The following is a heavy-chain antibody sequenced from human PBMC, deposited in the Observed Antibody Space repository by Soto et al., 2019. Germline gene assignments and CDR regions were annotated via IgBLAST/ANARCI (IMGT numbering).Heavy chain of an antibody. CDR3: ARDLRANYDFWSGILVGDAFDI. J-gene: IGHJ3*02. CDR2: IIPIFGTA. D-gene: IGHD3-3*01. V-gene: IGHV1-69*01. Sequence: QVQLVQSGAEVKKPGSSVKVSCKASGGTFSSYAISWVRQAPGQGLEWMGGIIPIFGTANYAQKFQGRVTITADESTSTAYMELSSLRSEDTAVYYCARDLRANYDFWSGILVGDAFDIWGQGTMVTVSS. CDR1: GGTFSSYA.